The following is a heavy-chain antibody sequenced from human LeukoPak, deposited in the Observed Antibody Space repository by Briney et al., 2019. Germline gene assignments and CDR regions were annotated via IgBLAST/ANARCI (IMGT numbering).Heavy chain of an antibody. V-gene: IGHV3-30-3*01. CDR1: GFTFSFYW. CDR3: ALQSIAARPIFDY. CDR2: ISYDGSNK. D-gene: IGHD6-6*01. Sequence: GGSLRLSCAASGFTFSFYWMTWVRQAPGKGLEWVAVISYDGSNKYYADSVKGRFTISRDNSKNTLYLQMNSLRAEDTAVYYCALQSIAARPIFDYWGQGTLVTVSS. J-gene: IGHJ4*02.